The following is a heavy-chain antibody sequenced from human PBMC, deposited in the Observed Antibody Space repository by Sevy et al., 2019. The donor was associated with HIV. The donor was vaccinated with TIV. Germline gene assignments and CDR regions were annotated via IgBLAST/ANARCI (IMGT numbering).Heavy chain of an antibody. CDR3: ARDLEFYDSGDYGPAFMPDY. CDR1: GFTFSSYG. D-gene: IGHD4-17*01. Sequence: GGSLRLSCAASGFTFSSYGMHWVRQGPGKGLEWVAVIWFDGSNTYYADSVKGRFTISRDIAKNTLTLQMNSLRAEDTAVYYCARDLEFYDSGDYGPAFMPDYWGQGTLVTVSS. CDR2: IWFDGSNT. V-gene: IGHV3-33*01. J-gene: IGHJ4*02.